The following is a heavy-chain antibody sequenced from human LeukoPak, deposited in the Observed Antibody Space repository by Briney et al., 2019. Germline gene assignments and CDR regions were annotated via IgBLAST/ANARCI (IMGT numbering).Heavy chain of an antibody. D-gene: IGHD5-12*01. Sequence: GGSLRLSCAASGFTFSSYSMNWVRQAPGKGLEWVSSISSSSSYIYYADSVKGRFTISRDNAKNSLYLQMNSLRAEDTAVYYCAREGGSDAFDIWGQGTLVTVSS. CDR3: AREGGSDAFDI. J-gene: IGHJ4*02. CDR1: GFTFSSYS. V-gene: IGHV3-21*01. CDR2: ISSSSSYI.